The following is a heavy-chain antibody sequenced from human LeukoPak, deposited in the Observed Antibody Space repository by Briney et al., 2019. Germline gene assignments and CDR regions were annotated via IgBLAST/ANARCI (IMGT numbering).Heavy chain of an antibody. J-gene: IGHJ2*01. D-gene: IGHD5-18*01. V-gene: IGHV3-48*04. CDR2: ISSSSSTI. CDR3: ASHARIQLWANWYFDL. CDR1: GFTFSSYS. Sequence: PGGSLRLSCAASGFTFSSYSMNWVRQAPGKGLEWVSYISSSSSTIYYADSVKGRFTVSRDNAKNSLYLQMNSLRAEDTAVYYCASHARIQLWANWYFDLWGRGTLVTVSS.